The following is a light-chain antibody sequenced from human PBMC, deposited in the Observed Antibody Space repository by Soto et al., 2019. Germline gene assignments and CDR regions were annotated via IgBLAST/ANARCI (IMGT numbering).Light chain of an antibody. V-gene: IGKV3-20*01. CDR3: QQYYGSPLT. J-gene: IGKJ1*01. CDR1: QRVGSSS. Sequence: EIVLTQSPGTLSLSPGERDSLSCRASQRVGSSSLAWYLQKPGQYPRLLIYGASKRATGIPGRFSGSGSGTDFTLTIGRLEPEDFAVYYCQQYYGSPLTYGQGTKGEI. CDR2: GAS.